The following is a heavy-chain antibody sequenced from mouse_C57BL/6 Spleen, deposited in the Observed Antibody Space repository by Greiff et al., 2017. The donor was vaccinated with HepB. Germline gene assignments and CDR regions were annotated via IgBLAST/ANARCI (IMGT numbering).Heavy chain of an antibody. CDR3: ARGYGSPYAMDY. D-gene: IGHD1-1*01. Sequence: EVHLVESGGGLVKPGGSLKLSCAASGFTFSDYGMHWVRQAPEKGLEWVAYISSGSSTIYYADTVKGRFTISRDNAKNTLFLQMTSLRSEDTAMYYCARGYGSPYAMDYWGQGTSVTVSS. J-gene: IGHJ4*01. V-gene: IGHV5-17*01. CDR2: ISSGSSTI. CDR1: GFTFSDYG.